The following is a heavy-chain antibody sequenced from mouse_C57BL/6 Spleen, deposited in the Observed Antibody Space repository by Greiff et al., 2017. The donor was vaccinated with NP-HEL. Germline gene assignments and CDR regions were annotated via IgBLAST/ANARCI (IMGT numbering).Heavy chain of an antibody. V-gene: IGHV14-1*01. D-gene: IGHD1-1*01. Sequence: VQLKQSGAELVRPGASVKLSCTASGFNIKDYYMHWVKQRPEQGLEWIGRIDPEDGDTEYAPKFQGKATMTADTSSNTAYLQLSSLTSEDTAVYYCTAYYGSSSLFAYWGQGTLVTVSA. CDR1: GFNIKDYY. CDR3: TAYYGSSSLFAY. J-gene: IGHJ3*01. CDR2: IDPEDGDT.